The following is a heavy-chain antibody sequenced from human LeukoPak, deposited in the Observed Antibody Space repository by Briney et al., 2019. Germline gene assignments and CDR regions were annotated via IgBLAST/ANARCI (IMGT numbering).Heavy chain of an antibody. Sequence: GGSRRLSCAASGFIFSSYWMHWVRQAPGKGLVWVSRINSDGSSTSYADSVKGRFTISRDNSKNTLYLQMNSLRAEDTAVYYCAKSSYNWNPVLSYYFDYWGQGTLVTVSS. V-gene: IGHV3-74*01. J-gene: IGHJ4*02. CDR2: INSDGSST. D-gene: IGHD1-1*01. CDR3: AKSSYNWNPVLSYYFDY. CDR1: GFIFSSYW.